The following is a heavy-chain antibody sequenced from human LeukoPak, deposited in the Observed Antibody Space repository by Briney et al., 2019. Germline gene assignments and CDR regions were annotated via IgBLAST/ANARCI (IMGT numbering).Heavy chain of an antibody. CDR2: ISSSGSTI. V-gene: IGHV3-11*04. CDR1: GFTFSDYY. CDR3: ARARRIVVVPADQSPYYFDY. D-gene: IGHD2-2*01. J-gene: IGHJ4*02. Sequence: NPGGSLRLSCAASGFTFSDYYMSWIRQAPGKGLEWVSYISSSGSTIYYADSVKGRFTISRDNAKNSLYLQMNSLRAEDTAVYYCARARRIVVVPADQSPYYFDYWGQGTLVTVSS.